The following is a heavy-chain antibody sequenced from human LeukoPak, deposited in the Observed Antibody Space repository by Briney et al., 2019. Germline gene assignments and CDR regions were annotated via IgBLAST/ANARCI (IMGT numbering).Heavy chain of an antibody. Sequence: PGGSLRLSCAASGFTFSDFGMEWVRQAPGKGLEWVAFIRHDGSNKYYADSVKGRFTTSRDNSKNTLDLQMNSLRPDDTAVYYCAKDFDGPDNWGQGTLVTVSS. CDR1: GFTFSDFG. V-gene: IGHV3-30*02. D-gene: IGHD4-17*01. J-gene: IGHJ4*02. CDR2: IRHDGSNK. CDR3: AKDFDGPDN.